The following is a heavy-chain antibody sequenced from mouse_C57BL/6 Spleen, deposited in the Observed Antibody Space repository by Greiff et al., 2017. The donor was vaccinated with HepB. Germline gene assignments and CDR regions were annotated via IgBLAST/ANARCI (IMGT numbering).Heavy chain of an antibody. D-gene: IGHD2-1*01. CDR3: TTPDGTFAY. J-gene: IGHJ3*01. V-gene: IGHV14-4*01. CDR2: IDPENGDT. CDR1: GFNIKDDY. Sequence: EVKLQESGAELVRPGASVKLSCTASGFNIKDDYMHWVKQRPEQGLEWIGWIDPENGDTEYASKFQGKATITADTSSNTAYLQLSSLTSEDTAVYYCTTPDGTFAYWGQGTLVTVSA.